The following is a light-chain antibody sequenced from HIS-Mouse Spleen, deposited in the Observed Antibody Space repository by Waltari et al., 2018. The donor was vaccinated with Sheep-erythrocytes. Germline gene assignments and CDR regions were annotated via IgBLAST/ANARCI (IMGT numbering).Light chain of an antibody. V-gene: IGKV1-9*01. J-gene: IGKJ5*01. CDR1: QGISSY. CDR3: QQLNSYPIT. Sequence: DIQLTQSPYSLSASVGHRVTITCRASQGISSYLAWYQQKPGKAPKLLIYAASTLQSGVPSRFSGSGSGTEFTLTISSLQPEDFATYYCQQLNSYPITFGQGTRLEIK. CDR2: AAS.